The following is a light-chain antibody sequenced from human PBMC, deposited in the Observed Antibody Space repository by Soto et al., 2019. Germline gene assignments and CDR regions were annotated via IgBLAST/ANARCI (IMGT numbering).Light chain of an antibody. CDR2: ASS. Sequence: DIQMTQSPSSLSASVGDRVTITCRTSQSISIYLNWYQQIPGKAPKLLIYASSNLHTGVPSRFSGSASGTDFTLTISSLQPEDFGTYYCLQDYGYPQTFGQGTKLEIK. J-gene: IGKJ2*01. V-gene: IGKV1-39*01. CDR1: QSISIY. CDR3: LQDYGYPQT.